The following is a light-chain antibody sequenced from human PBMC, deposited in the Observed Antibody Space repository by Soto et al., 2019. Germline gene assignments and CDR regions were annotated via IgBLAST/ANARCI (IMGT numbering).Light chain of an antibody. CDR1: QSLLHSNGYKY. V-gene: IGKV2-28*01. CDR2: LGS. CDR3: VQGLQTPR. Sequence: DIVMTQSPLSLPVTPGEPASISCRSSQSLLHSNGYKYLDWYVQKPGQSPQLLIFLGSYRASGVPDRFSGSGSGTDYTLKISRVEAEDVGVYYCVQGLQTPRFGQGTRLEIK. J-gene: IGKJ5*01.